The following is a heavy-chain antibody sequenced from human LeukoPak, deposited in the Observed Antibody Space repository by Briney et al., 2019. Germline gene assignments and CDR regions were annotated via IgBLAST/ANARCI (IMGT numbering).Heavy chain of an antibody. V-gene: IGHV4-30-2*01. J-gene: IGHJ4*02. CDR3: ARANWGPPYYFDY. Sequence: SETLSLTCAVSGGSISSGGYSWSWIRRPPGKGLEWIGYIYHSGSTYYNPSLKSRVTISVDRSKNQFSLKLSSVTAADTAVYYCARANWGPPYYFDYWGQGTLVTVSS. CDR1: GGSISSGGYS. D-gene: IGHD7-27*01. CDR2: IYHSGST.